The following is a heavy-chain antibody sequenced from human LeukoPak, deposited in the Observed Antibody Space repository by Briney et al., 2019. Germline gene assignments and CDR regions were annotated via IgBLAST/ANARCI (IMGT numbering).Heavy chain of an antibody. V-gene: IGHV6-1*01. Sequence: SQTLSLTCAISGDSVSSNSATWNWIRQSPSRGLEWLGRTYYRSKRYNDYAVSVKSRITTNPDTSKTQVSLQLNSVTPEDTAVYYCVREYSGGWDYWGQGTLVTVSS. J-gene: IGHJ4*02. CDR3: VREYSGGWDY. CDR2: TYYRSKRYN. CDR1: GDSVSSNSAT. D-gene: IGHD2-21*01.